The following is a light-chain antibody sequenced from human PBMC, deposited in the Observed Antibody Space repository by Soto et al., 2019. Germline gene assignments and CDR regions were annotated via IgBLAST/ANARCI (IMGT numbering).Light chain of an antibody. Sequence: EIVMTQSPATLSVSPGERATLSCRASQSVSNNLAWYQQKPGQAPRLLIYHASTRATGIPARFSGSGSGTAFTLTISSLQSEDFAVYSCQQYNKWPLTFGGGTKVEIK. CDR2: HAS. CDR1: QSVSNN. J-gene: IGKJ4*01. V-gene: IGKV3-15*01. CDR3: QQYNKWPLT.